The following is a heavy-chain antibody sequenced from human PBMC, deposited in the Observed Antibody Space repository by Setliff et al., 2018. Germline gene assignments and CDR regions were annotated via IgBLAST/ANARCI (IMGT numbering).Heavy chain of an antibody. CDR3: ARDRTAYSYGLDV. D-gene: IGHD5-18*01. V-gene: IGHV4-4*07. CDR2: LHTSGSI. CDR1: GYSISAAYY. J-gene: IGHJ6*02. Sequence: PSETLSLTCAVSGYSISAAYYWSWIRQPAGKGLEWIGRLHTSGSIDYNPSLKTRVTMSVDTSKNQFALNLRSVTAADSAVYYCARDRTAYSYGLDVWGQGTTVTVS.